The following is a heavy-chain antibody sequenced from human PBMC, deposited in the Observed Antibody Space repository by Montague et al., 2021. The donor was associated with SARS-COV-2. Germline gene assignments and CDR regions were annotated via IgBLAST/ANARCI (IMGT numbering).Heavy chain of an antibody. Sequence: SLRLSCPASGFTFSDYYMSWIRQAPGKGLEWISYISSSGSTIYYXDSVKGRFTISRDNAKNSLYLQMNSLRAEDTAVYYCARVAKLAAAGLWWFDPWGQGTLVTVSS. CDR3: ARVAKLAAAGLWWFDP. V-gene: IGHV3-11*01. D-gene: IGHD6-13*01. CDR2: ISSSGSTI. J-gene: IGHJ5*02. CDR1: GFTFSDYY.